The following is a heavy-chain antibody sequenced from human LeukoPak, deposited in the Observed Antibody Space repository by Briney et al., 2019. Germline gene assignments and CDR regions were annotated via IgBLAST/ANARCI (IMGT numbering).Heavy chain of an antibody. J-gene: IGHJ4*02. CDR2: IKEDGSES. Sequence: GGSLRLSCAASGFPFSRYWMTWVRQAPGKGLEWVANIKEDGSESFYLDSVKGRFTISRDNAKNSLYLQMNSLRAEDTAVYYCARAWGSLRGVIRPLPDYWGQGTLVTVSS. CDR1: GFPFSRYW. CDR3: ARAWGSLRGVIRPLPDY. V-gene: IGHV3-7*02. D-gene: IGHD3-10*01.